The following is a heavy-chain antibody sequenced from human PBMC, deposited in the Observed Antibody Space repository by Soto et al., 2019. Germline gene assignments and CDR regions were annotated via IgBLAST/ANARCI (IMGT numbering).Heavy chain of an antibody. Sequence: SETLSLTCTVSGGSISSSSYYWGWIRQPPGKGLEWIGSIYYSGSTYYNPSLKSRVTISVDTSKDQFSLKLSSVTAADTAVYYCARQGLRFLEWSLDYWGQGTLVTVSS. CDR1: GGSISSSSYY. V-gene: IGHV4-39*01. CDR3: ARQGLRFLEWSLDY. CDR2: IYYSGST. J-gene: IGHJ4*02. D-gene: IGHD3-3*01.